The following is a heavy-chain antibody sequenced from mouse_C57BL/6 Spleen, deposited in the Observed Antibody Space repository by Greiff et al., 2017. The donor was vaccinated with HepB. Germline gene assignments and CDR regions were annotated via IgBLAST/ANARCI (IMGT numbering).Heavy chain of an antibody. D-gene: IGHD1-1*01. V-gene: IGHV3-8*01. J-gene: IGHJ1*03. CDR2: ISYSGST. CDR1: GYSITSDY. Sequence: DVKLQESGPGLAKPSQTLSLTCSVTGYSITSDYWNWIRKFPGNKLEYMGYISYSGSTYYNPSLKSRISITRDTSKNQYYLQLNSVTTEDTATYYCARNDGSSYVDWYFDVWGTGTTVTVSS. CDR3: ARNDGSSYVDWYFDV.